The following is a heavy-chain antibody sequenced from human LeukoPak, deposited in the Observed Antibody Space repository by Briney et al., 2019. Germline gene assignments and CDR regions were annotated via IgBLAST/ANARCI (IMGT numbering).Heavy chain of an antibody. V-gene: IGHV1-69*13. CDR3: ASYAPSIAARAYYYYYMDV. D-gene: IGHD6-6*01. Sequence: ASVKVSCKASGGTFSSYAISWVRQAPGQGLEWMGGIIPIFGTANYAQKFQGRVTITADESTSTAYMELSSLRSEDTAVYYCASYAPSIAARAYYYYYMDVWGKGTTVTVSS. CDR1: GGTFSSYA. CDR2: IIPIFGTA. J-gene: IGHJ6*03.